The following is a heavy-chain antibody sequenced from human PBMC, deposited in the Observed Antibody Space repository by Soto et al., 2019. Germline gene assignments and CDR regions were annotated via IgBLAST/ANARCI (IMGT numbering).Heavy chain of an antibody. J-gene: IGHJ4*02. CDR3: AKGLGDYIRDFDY. V-gene: IGHV3-23*01. CDR2: VGGRPDNT. Sequence: RVACGVAGVSCSRCAMSCVRKAQEKGLEWGSAVGGRPDNTYYADSGKGRVTISRANSKSTVDLQLNSLRADDTAVYYCAKGLGDYIRDFDYWGQGTLVTDSA. CDR1: GVSCSRCA. D-gene: IGHD4-17*01.